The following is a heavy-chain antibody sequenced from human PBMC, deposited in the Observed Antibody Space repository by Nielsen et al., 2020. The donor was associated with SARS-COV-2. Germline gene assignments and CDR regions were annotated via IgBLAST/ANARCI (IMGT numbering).Heavy chain of an antibody. CDR2: IYYSGTT. V-gene: IGHV4-39*01. J-gene: IGHJ3*02. D-gene: IGHD1-26*01. CDR3: ARSGPRRNNAFDI. Sequence: SETLSLTCTVSGGSFSSNSYYWGWIRPPPGKGLEWIASIYYSGTTYYNPSLKSRVAISIDTSKNQFSLKVTSVTAADTAVYYCARSGPRRNNAFDIWGQGSMVTVSS. CDR1: GGSFSSNSYY.